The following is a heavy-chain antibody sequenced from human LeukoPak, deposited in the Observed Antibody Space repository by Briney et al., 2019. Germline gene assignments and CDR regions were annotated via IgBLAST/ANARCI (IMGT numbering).Heavy chain of an antibody. CDR1: GFTFSSYS. V-gene: IGHV3-21*01. J-gene: IGHJ4*02. CDR3: ASGRQGPYYFDY. Sequence: GGSLRLSCAASGFTFSSYSMNWVRQAPGKGLEWVSSISSSSSYIYYADSVKGRFTISRDNAKNSLYLQMNSLRAEDTAVYYCASGRQGPYYFDYWGQGTLVTVSS. CDR2: ISSSSSYI.